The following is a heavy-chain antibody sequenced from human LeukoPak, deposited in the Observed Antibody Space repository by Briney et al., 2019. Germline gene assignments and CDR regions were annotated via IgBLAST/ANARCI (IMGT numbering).Heavy chain of an antibody. CDR3: ARDRVFLEWLLPFDY. CDR1: GFTFSSYA. CDR2: ISYDGSNK. D-gene: IGHD3-3*01. Sequence: GGSLRLSCAASGFTFSSYAMHWVRQAPGKGLEWVAVISYDGSNKYYADSVKGRSTISRDNSKNTLYLQMNSLRAEDTAVYYCARDRVFLEWLLPFDYWGQGTLVTASS. V-gene: IGHV3-30-3*01. J-gene: IGHJ4*02.